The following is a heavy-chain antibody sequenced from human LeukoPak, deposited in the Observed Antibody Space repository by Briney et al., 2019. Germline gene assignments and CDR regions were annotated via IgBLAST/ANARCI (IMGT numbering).Heavy chain of an antibody. CDR1: GGTFSSYA. CDR3: ARDFERTGYDILTGYSSTQNWFDP. J-gene: IGHJ5*02. CDR2: ISAYNGNT. Sequence: ASVAVSCKASGGTFSSYAISWVRQAPGQGLEWMGWISAYNGNTNYAQKLQGRVTMTTDTSTSTAYMELRSLRSDDTAVYYCARDFERTGYDILTGYSSTQNWFDPWGQGTLVTVSS. V-gene: IGHV1-18*01. D-gene: IGHD3-9*01.